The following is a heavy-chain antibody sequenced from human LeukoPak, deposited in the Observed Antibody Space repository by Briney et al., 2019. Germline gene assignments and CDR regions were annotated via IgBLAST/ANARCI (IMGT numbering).Heavy chain of an antibody. J-gene: IGHJ6*02. V-gene: IGHV4-34*01. CDR2: INHSGST. Sequence: SETLSLTCAVYGGSFSGYYWSWIRQPPGKGLEWIGEINHSGSTNYNPSLKSRVTISVDTSKNQFSLKLSSVTAADTAVYYCARTSYGMDVWGQGTTVTVSS. CDR1: GGSFSGYY. CDR3: ARTSYGMDV.